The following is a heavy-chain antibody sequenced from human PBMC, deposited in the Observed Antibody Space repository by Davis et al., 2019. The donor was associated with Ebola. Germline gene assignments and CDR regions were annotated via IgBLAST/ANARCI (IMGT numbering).Heavy chain of an antibody. J-gene: IGHJ4*02. CDR3: ARGYFGSGSYYTSSYYFDN. D-gene: IGHD3-10*01. V-gene: IGHV4-30-4*01. CDR1: GGSISSGDYY. CDR2: IYYSGST. Sequence: SETLSLTCTVSGGSISSGDYYWSWIRQPPGKGLEWIGYIYYSGSTYYNPSLKSRVTISVDTSKNQFSLKLSSVTAADTAVYFCARGYFGSGSYYTSSYYFDNWGQGTLVTVSS.